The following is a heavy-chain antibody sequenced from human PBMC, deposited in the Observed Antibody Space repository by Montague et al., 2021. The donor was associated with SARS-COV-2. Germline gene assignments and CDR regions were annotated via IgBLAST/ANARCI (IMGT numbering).Heavy chain of an antibody. V-gene: IGHV4-34*01. Sequence: SETLSLTCSVYGVSFIGYYSNWIRQPPGKGLEWIWGTTLRASANYNPSLKSRVSISVDTSKNQLSLKLTSVTAADTGVYYCARGHVTVFGVLIMLPAAGPFDIWGQGTMVTVSS. D-gene: IGHD3-3*01. J-gene: IGHJ3*02. CDR1: GVSFIGYY. CDR2: TTLRASA. CDR3: ARGHVTVFGVLIMLPAAGPFDI.